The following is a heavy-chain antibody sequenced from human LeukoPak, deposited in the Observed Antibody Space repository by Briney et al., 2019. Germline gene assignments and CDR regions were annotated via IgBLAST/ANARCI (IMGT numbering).Heavy chain of an antibody. CDR1: GFTFGKYW. CDR2: IKLDGSEK. V-gene: IGHV3-7*03. D-gene: IGHD3-3*01. CDR3: ARDQYDTWSRRGNFDS. Sequence: GGSLRLSCAASGFTFGKYWMSWFRQAPGKGLEWVANIKLDGSEKNYVDSVKGRFTISRDNTKNSLYLQMNSLRAEDTAVFYCARDQYDTWSRRGNFDSWGQGTLVIVSS. J-gene: IGHJ4*02.